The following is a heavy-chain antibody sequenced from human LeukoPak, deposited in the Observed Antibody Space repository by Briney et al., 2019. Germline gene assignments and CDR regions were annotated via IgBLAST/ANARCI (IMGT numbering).Heavy chain of an antibody. J-gene: IGHJ4*02. D-gene: IGHD6-19*01. CDR2: IYYSGTT. CDR3: ARMTSYSSGCYFDY. CDR1: GGSISGYY. V-gene: IGHV4-59*01. Sequence: SETLSLTCTVTGGSISGYYWSWIRQPPGKGLEWIGFIYYSGTTNYNPSLKSRVTVSVDTSKNQFSLMLSSATAADTAVYYCARMTSYSSGCYFDYWGQGTLVTVSS.